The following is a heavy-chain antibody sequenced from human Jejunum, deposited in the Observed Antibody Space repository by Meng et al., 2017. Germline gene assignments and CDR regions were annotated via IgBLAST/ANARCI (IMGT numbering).Heavy chain of an antibody. V-gene: IGHV3-23*01. CDR3: AKPSLHDSVSYIDFDY. CDR2: ISGSGGST. Sequence: GESLKISCAASGFTFNSYAMSWVRQAPGKGLEWVSGISGSGGSTHDADSVKGRFTISRDNSKYTLYLQINSLRAEDTAVYFCAKPSLHDSVSYIDFDYWGQGTLVTVSS. J-gene: IGHJ4*02. CDR1: GFTFNSYA. D-gene: IGHD1-26*01.